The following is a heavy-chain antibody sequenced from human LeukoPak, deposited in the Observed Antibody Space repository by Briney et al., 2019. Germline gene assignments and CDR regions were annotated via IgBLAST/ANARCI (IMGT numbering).Heavy chain of an antibody. CDR3: AKAASGIAVAG. CDR2: IKSKTDGGTT. Sequence: GGSLRLSCAASGFTFSNAWMSWVRQAPGKGLEWVGRIKSKTDGGTTDYAAPVKGRFTISRDDSKNTPYLQMNSLRAEDTAVHYCAKAASGIAVAGWGQGTLVTVSS. D-gene: IGHD6-19*01. V-gene: IGHV3-15*01. CDR1: GFTFSNAW. J-gene: IGHJ4*02.